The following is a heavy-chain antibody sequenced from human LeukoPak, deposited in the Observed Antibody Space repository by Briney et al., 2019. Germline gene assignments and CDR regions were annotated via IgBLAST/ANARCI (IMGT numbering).Heavy chain of an antibody. V-gene: IGHV4-39*01. J-gene: IGHJ4*02. CDR2: IYYSGST. CDR1: GGSISSSSYY. Sequence: PSETLSLTCTVSGGSISSSSYYWGWIRQPPGKGLEWIGSIYYSGSTYYNPSLKSRVTISVDTSKNQFSLKLSSVTAADTAVYYCARQGRDGDYFDYWGQGTLVTVFS. D-gene: IGHD4-17*01. CDR3: ARQGRDGDYFDY.